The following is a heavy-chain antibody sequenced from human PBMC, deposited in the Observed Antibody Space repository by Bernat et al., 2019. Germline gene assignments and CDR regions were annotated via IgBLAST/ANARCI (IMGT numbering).Heavy chain of an antibody. J-gene: IGHJ6*02. Sequence: EVQLLESGGGLVKPGGSLRLSCAASGFTFSNAWMNWVRQAPGKGLEWVGRIKSKSDGGTTNHAAPVKGRFTISRDDSKNTLYLQMNSLKTEDTAVYYCTTSRIFGVVTSYGMDVWGQGTTVTVSS. D-gene: IGHD3-3*02. V-gene: IGHV3-15*07. CDR2: IKSKSDGGTT. CDR3: TTSRIFGVVTSYGMDV. CDR1: GFTFSNAW.